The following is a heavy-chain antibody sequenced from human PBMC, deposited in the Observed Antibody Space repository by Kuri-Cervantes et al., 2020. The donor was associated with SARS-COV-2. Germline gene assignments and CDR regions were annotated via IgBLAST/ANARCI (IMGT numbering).Heavy chain of an antibody. V-gene: IGHV3-48*03. CDR2: ISSSGSTI. J-gene: IGHJ4*02. CDR3: ARSGGSGPSRHPLPPIALDY. Sequence: GESLKISCAASGFTVSSYEMNWVRQAPGKGLEWVSYISSSGSTIYYADSVKGRFTISRDNAKNSLYLQMNSLRAEDTAVYYCARSGGSGPSRHPLPPIALDYWGQGTLVTVSS. CDR1: GFTVSSYE. D-gene: IGHD2-15*01.